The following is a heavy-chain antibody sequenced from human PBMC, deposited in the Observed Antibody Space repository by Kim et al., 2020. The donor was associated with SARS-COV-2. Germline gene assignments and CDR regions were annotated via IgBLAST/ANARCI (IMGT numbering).Heavy chain of an antibody. D-gene: IGHD5-18*01. CDR3: ARGIHQWLGVDV. J-gene: IGHJ6*02. V-gene: IGHV3-13*04. CDR2: IGTAGET. Sequence: GGSLRLSCAASGFTFGGHDMHWVRQGSGKGLEWVSAIGTAGETFYSGSVKGRFIISRGNGRNSLFLQMDSLKVGDTAVYYCARGIHQWLGVDVWGQGTTVTVSS. CDR1: GFTFGGHD.